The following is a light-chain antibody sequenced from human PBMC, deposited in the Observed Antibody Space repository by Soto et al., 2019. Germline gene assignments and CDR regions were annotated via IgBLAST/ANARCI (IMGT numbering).Light chain of an antibody. V-gene: IGKV3-20*01. Sequence: EIVLTQSPGTLSLSPGERATLSCRASQSVSSSYLAWYQQKPGQAPRLLIYGASSRATVIPDRFSGRGSGTGFTLTISRLEPEDFAVYYCQQYGSSPRTFGQGTKVEIK. CDR2: GAS. J-gene: IGKJ1*01. CDR1: QSVSSSY. CDR3: QQYGSSPRT.